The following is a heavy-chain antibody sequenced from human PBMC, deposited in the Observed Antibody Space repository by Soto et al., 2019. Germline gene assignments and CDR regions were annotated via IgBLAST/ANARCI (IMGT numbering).Heavy chain of an antibody. Sequence: GGSLRLSCAASGFTFSNAWMSWVRQAPGKGLEWVGRIKSKTDGGTTDYAAPVKGRFTISRDDSKNTLYLQMNSLKTEDTAVYYCTTGLGIADAFDIWVQGTMVTVSS. J-gene: IGHJ3*02. CDR2: IKSKTDGGTT. V-gene: IGHV3-15*01. D-gene: IGHD7-27*01. CDR1: GFTFSNAW. CDR3: TTGLGIADAFDI.